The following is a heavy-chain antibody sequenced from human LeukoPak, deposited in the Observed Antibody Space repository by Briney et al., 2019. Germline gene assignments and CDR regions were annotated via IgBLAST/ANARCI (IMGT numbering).Heavy chain of an antibody. CDR2: IIPIFGTA. CDR3: ARGEVSYGDYVKSDYMDV. J-gene: IGHJ6*03. V-gene: IGHV1-69*06. CDR1: GGTFSSYA. D-gene: IGHD4-17*01. Sequence: GASVKVSCKASGGTFSSYAISWVRQAPGQGLEWMGGIIPIFGTANYAQKFQGRVTITADKSTSTAYMELSSLRSEDTAVYYCARGEVSYGDYVKSDYMDVWGKGTTVTVSS.